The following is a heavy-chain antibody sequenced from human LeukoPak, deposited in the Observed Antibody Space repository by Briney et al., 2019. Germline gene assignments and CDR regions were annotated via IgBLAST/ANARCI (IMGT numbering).Heavy chain of an antibody. D-gene: IGHD2-2*01. J-gene: IGHJ4*02. CDR1: GFSFSGHS. Sequence: GGSLRLSCAASGFSFSGHSINWVRQAPGKGLEWVSSISPSSSYIHYADSVKGRFTISRDNAKNSLYLQMNSLRAVDTAVYYCARGRGCSSMSCYPDYWGQGTLVTVSS. CDR2: ISPSSSYI. CDR3: ARGRGCSSMSCYPDY. V-gene: IGHV3-21*01.